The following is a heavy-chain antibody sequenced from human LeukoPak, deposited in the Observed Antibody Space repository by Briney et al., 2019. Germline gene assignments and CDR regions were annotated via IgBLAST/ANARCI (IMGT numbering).Heavy chain of an antibody. V-gene: IGHV3-23*01. D-gene: IGHD4-17*01. CDR3: AKARTLTTLLGS. CDR2: ISGSGHTT. J-gene: IGHJ5*02. CDR1: GFTFSNYA. Sequence: GGSLRLSCAASGFTFSNYAMSWVRQAPGKGLEWVSAISGSGHTTYYAGSVRGRFTFSRDNSKSTLFLQMNSLRAEDTAIYYCAKARTLTTLLGSWGQGTLVTVSS.